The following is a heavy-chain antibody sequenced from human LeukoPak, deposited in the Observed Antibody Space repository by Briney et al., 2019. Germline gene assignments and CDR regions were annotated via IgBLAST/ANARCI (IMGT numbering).Heavy chain of an antibody. J-gene: IGHJ6*02. V-gene: IGHV4-59*12. CDR1: GGSMSSYS. CDR3: AREDRLVVAGYGMDV. D-gene: IGHD2-15*01. CDR2: IYYSGST. Sequence: ASETLSLTCTVSGGSMSSYSWSWIRQPPGEGLEWIGFIYYSGSTYYNPSLKSRVTISVDTSKNQFSLKLSSVTAADTAVYYCAREDRLVVAGYGMDVWGQGTTVTVSS.